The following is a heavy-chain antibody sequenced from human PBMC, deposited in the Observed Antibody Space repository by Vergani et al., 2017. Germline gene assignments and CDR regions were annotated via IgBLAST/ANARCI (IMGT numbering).Heavy chain of an antibody. CDR3: ASMSCSSTSCYGSYYYYYMDV. J-gene: IGHJ6*03. CDR2: FDPEDGET. V-gene: IGHV1-24*01. CDR1: GYTLTELS. D-gene: IGHD2-2*01. Sequence: QVQLVQSGAEVKKPGASVKVSCKVSGYTLTELSMHWVRQAPGKGLEWMGGFDPEDGETIYAQKLQGRVTMTTDTSTSKAYMELRSLRSDDTAVYYCASMSCSSTSCYGSYYYYYMDVWGKGTTVTVSS.